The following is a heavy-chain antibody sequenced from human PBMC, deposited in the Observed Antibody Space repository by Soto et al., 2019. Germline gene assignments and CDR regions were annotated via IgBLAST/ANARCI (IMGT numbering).Heavy chain of an antibody. CDR3: AHGRMDYYGSGSSAFDY. V-gene: IGHV2-5*02. D-gene: IGHD3-10*01. CDR1: GLSLSTSGVG. Sequence: QITLKESGPPLVKPTQTLTLTCTFSGLSLSTSGVGVGWIRQPPGKALEWLALIYWDDDERYSPSLKSRLTITKDTSKNQVVLTMTNMEPVDTATYYCAHGRMDYYGSGSSAFDYWGQGTLVTVSS. CDR2: IYWDDDE. J-gene: IGHJ4*02.